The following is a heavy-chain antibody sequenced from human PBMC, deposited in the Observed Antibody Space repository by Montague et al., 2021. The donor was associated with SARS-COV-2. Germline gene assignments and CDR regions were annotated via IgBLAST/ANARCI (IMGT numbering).Heavy chain of an antibody. CDR2: INHSGTT. V-gene: IGHV4-34*01. J-gene: IGHJ4*02. Sequence: SETLSLTCAVYGGSFSGYYWTWIRQSPGKGLEWIAEINHSGTTNYNFNPSLRSLVTISLDTSKSHFSLTLSSVTAADTGVYYCARWDPQTLTLIGLRGKSASDYWGQGTLVTVSS. CDR1: GGSFSGYY. D-gene: IGHD4-23*01. CDR3: ARWDPQTLTLIGLRGKSASDY.